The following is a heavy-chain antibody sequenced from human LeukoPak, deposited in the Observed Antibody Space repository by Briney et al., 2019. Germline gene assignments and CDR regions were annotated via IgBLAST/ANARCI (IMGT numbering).Heavy chain of an antibody. CDR3: ARGGRYCSSTSCSVGAFDI. Sequence: TSETLSLTCTVSGGSISRYYWSWIRQPPGKGLEWIGYIFHSGSTYYNPSLKSRVTVSIDRPKNQFSLRLSSVTAADTAMYYCARGGRYCSSTSCSVGAFDIWGQGTMVTVSS. D-gene: IGHD2-2*01. V-gene: IGHV4-59*12. CDR2: IFHSGST. CDR1: GGSISRYY. J-gene: IGHJ3*02.